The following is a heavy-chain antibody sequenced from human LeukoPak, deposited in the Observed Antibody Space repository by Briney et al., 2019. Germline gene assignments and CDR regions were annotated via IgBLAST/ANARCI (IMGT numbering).Heavy chain of an antibody. CDR2: INSDGSST. Sequence: GGSLRLSCAASGFTFSSYWMHWVRQAPGKGLVWVSRINSDGSSTSYADSVKGRFTISRDNSKNTLYLQMNSLRAEDTAVYYCAKDSNWNYIDYWGQGTLVTVSS. J-gene: IGHJ4*02. CDR3: AKDSNWNYIDY. D-gene: IGHD1-20*01. V-gene: IGHV3-74*01. CDR1: GFTFSSYW.